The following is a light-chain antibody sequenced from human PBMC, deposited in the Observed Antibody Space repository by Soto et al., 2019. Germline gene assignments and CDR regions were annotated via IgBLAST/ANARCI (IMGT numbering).Light chain of an antibody. J-gene: IGKJ1*01. CDR1: ESVGSSH. CDR3: QQYDNSWT. V-gene: IGKV3-20*01. CDR2: GAS. Sequence: EIVLTQSPGTLSLSPGERATLSCRASESVGSSHLAWYQQRPGQAPRLLIYGASSRATGIPVRFSGSGSGTDFTLSISRLEPEDFAVYYCQQYDNSWTFGQGTKVEIK.